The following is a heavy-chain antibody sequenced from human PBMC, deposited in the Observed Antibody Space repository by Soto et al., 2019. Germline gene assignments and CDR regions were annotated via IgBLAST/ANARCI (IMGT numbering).Heavy chain of an antibody. CDR1: GGSIISGGYY. Sequence: SETLSLTCTVSGGSIISGGYYWSLIRQHPGKGLEWIGYIYYSGSTYYNPSLKSRVTISVDTSKNQFSLKLSSVTAADTAVYYCARDRGGITVSAKPLGEWFDPWGQGTLVTVSS. J-gene: IGHJ5*02. CDR3: ARDRGGITVSAKPLGEWFDP. D-gene: IGHD3-16*01. CDR2: IYYSGST. V-gene: IGHV4-31*03.